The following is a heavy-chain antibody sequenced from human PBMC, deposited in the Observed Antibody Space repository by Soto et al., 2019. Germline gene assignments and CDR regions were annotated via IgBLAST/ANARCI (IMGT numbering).Heavy chain of an antibody. CDR3: ARDRLATNYYFDY. CDR1: EFRFSDYY. Sequence: PGGSLRLSCAASEFRFSDYYMSWIRQAPGQGLEWVSYIRSSGSTTYYADSVKGRFTISRDNAKNSLYLQMNSLRAEDTAVYYCARDRLATNYYFDYWGQGTLVTVSS. V-gene: IGHV3-11*01. CDR2: IRSSGSTT. D-gene: IGHD3-16*01. J-gene: IGHJ4*02.